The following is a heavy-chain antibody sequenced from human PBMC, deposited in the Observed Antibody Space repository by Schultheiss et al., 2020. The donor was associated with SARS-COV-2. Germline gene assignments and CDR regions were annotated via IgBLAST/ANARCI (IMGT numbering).Heavy chain of an antibody. V-gene: IGHV3-74*01. CDR3: ARDRNDFPYYGMNV. J-gene: IGHJ6*02. Sequence: GESLKISCAASGFTFSSYWMHWVRQTPGMGLVWVSRLNGDGSGTIYADSVKGRFTISRDNAKSTLYLQMSSLRVEDTAVYYCARDRNDFPYYGMNVWGQGTTVTVSS. CDR1: GFTFSSYW. CDR2: LNGDGSGT. D-gene: IGHD2-21*02.